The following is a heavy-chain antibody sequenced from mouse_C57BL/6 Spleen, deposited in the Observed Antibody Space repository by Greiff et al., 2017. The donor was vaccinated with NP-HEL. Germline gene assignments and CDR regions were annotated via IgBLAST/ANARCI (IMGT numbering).Heavy chain of an antibody. D-gene: IGHD2-1*01. V-gene: IGHV1-82*01. CDR1: GYAFSSSW. CDR2: IYPGDGDT. Sequence: VQLQQSGPELVKPGASVKISCKASGYAFSSSWMNWVKQRPGKGLEWIGRIYPGDGDTNYNGKFKGKATLTADKSSSTAYMQLSSLTSEDSAVYFCARRGDGNSFAYWGQGTLVTVSA. CDR3: ARRGDGNSFAY. J-gene: IGHJ3*01.